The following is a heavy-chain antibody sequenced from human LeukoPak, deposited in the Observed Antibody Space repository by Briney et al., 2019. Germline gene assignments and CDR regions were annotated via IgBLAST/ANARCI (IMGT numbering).Heavy chain of an antibody. Sequence: PSQTLSLTCTVSGGSISSGDYYWSWIRQPPGKGLEWIGYIYYSGNTYYNPSLKSRVTISVDTSKNQFSLKLSSVTAADTAVYYCARGRHTVRLGQTFDYWGQGTLVTVSS. V-gene: IGHV4-30-4*01. CDR2: IYYSGNT. D-gene: IGHD4-17*01. CDR3: ARGRHTVRLGQTFDY. J-gene: IGHJ4*02. CDR1: GGSISSGDYY.